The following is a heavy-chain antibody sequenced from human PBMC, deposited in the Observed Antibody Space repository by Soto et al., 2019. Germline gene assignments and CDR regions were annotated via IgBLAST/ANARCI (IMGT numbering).Heavy chain of an antibody. D-gene: IGHD3-3*01. V-gene: IGHV3-30-3*01. Sequence: AGGSLRLSCAASGFTFSSYAMHWVRQAPGKGLEWVAVISYDGSNKYYADSVKGRFTISRDNSKNTLYLQMNSLRAEDTAVYYCAREGYYDFWSGYNTPDAFDIWGQGTMVTVSS. J-gene: IGHJ3*02. CDR2: ISYDGSNK. CDR3: AREGYYDFWSGYNTPDAFDI. CDR1: GFTFSSYA.